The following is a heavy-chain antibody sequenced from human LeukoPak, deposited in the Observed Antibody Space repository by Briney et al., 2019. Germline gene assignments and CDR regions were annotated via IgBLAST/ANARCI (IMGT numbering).Heavy chain of an antibody. CDR2: IIPIFGIA. V-gene: IGHV1-69*04. D-gene: IGHD3-22*01. Sequence: SVKVSCKASGSTFSSYAISWVRQAPGQGLEWMGRIIPIFGIANYAQKFQGRVTITADKSTSTAYMELSSLRSEDTAVYYCAKGDSSGYYTIDYWGQGTLVTVSS. CDR3: AKGDSSGYYTIDY. CDR1: GSTFSSYA. J-gene: IGHJ4*02.